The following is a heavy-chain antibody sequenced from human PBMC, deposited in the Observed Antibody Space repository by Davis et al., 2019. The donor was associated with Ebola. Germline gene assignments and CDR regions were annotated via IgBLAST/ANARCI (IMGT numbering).Heavy chain of an antibody. V-gene: IGHV5-51*01. D-gene: IGHD2-2*01. Sequence: KVSCKASGYRFTSHWIAWVRQMPGKGLEWMAIMFPGDSDTRYSPSFQGRLTISADKSIGTAYLQWSNLEASDSAMYFCARLSPDCSSDLCRRNPYYYYGMDVWGQGTTVTVSS. CDR2: MFPGDSDT. CDR1: GYRFTSHW. J-gene: IGHJ6*02. CDR3: ARLSPDCSSDLCRRNPYYYYGMDV.